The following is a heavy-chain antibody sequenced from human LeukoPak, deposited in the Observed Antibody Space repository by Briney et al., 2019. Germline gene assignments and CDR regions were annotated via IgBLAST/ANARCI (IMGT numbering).Heavy chain of an antibody. CDR1: GFTFSNYW. D-gene: IGHD1-26*01. CDR2: INSDGINT. Sequence: GGSLRLSCAASGFTFSNYWMHWVRQAPGKGLVWVSRINSDGINTSYADSVKGRFTISRDNAKNTLNLQMNSLRAEDTAVYYCARDSGYSGSYFAYWGQGTLVTVSS. V-gene: IGHV3-74*01. J-gene: IGHJ4*02. CDR3: ARDSGYSGSYFAY.